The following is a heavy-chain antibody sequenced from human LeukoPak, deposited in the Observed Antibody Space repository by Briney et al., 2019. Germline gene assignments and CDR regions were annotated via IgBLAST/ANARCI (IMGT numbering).Heavy chain of an antibody. CDR3: ARDNTMYSSGWYRGLNWFDP. CDR1: GGSISSYY. Sequence: KPSETLSLTCTVSGGSISSYYWSWIRQPPGKGLEWIGYIYYSGSTNYNPSLKSRVTISVDTSKNQFSLKLSSVTAADTTVYYCARDNTMYSSGWYRGLNWFDPWGQGTLVTVSS. D-gene: IGHD6-19*01. J-gene: IGHJ5*02. V-gene: IGHV4-59*01. CDR2: IYYSGST.